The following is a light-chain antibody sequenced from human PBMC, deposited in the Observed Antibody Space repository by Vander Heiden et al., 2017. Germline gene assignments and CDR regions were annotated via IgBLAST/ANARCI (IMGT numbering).Light chain of an antibody. CDR1: NVRSRR. Sequence: SYVLTQPPSVSVAAGQTARITWGRNNVRSRRVRCYQQKAGPAPLLVVDDDSDRPSGIPARFSGPNSGTTATLTISMAEAGDEADYYCQVWDSSSDHRNVVFGGGTKLTVL. V-gene: IGLV3-21*02. CDR3: QVWDSSSDHRNVV. J-gene: IGLJ2*01. CDR2: DDS.